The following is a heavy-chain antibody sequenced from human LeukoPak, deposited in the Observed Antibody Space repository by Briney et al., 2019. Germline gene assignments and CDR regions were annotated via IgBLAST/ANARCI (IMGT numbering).Heavy chain of an antibody. CDR3: ARKYYDSSGYYRY. J-gene: IGHJ4*02. Sequence: KPSETLSLTCAVYGGSFSGYYWSWIRQPPGKGLEWIGEINHSGSTNYNPSLKSRVTISVDTSKNQFSLKLSSVTAADTAVYYCARKYYDSSGYYRYWGQGTLVTVSS. D-gene: IGHD3-22*01. V-gene: IGHV4-34*01. CDR2: INHSGST. CDR1: GGSFSGYY.